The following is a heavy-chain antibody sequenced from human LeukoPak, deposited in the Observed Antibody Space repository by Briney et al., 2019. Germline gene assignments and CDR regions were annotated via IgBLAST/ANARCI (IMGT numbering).Heavy chain of an antibody. Sequence: GESLKISCKASGYSFSDYWIGWVRHMPGRGLEWMTIIYPDDSETRYSSSLQGQVTISADKSINTAYLQWSSLKASDTGMYYCARQRGYRMTKDGFDVWGQGTMVTVSS. J-gene: IGHJ3*01. CDR3: ARQRGYRMTKDGFDV. CDR2: IYPDDSET. CDR1: GYSFSDYW. D-gene: IGHD2-2*03. V-gene: IGHV5-51*01.